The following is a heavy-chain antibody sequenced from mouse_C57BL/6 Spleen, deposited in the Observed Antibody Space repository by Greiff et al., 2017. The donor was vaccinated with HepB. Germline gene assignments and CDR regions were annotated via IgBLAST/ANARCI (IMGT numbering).Heavy chain of an antibody. V-gene: IGHV1-72*01. CDR3: AGSNYFDY. CDR1: GYTFTSYC. J-gene: IGHJ2*01. D-gene: IGHD1-1*01. CDR2: IDPNCGGT. Sequence: QVQLQLPGAELVKPGASVKLSCKASGYTFTSYCMHWVKLRPGRGLEWNGQIDPNCGGTKYNEKFKSKATLTVDKPSSTAYMQLSSLTSDDSAVYYCAGSNYFDYWGQGTTLTVSS.